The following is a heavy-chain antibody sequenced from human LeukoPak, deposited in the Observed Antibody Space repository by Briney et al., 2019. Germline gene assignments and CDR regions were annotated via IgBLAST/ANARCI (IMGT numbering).Heavy chain of an antibody. D-gene: IGHD6-19*01. CDR2: ISSTSSLI. Sequence: AGGSLRLSCAASGFTFSSFNMNWVRQAPGKGLEWVSSISSTSSLIWYADSLKGRFTISRENAKNSVFLQMDSLRVEDTAVYYCARYNSGWNEYWGQGTLVTVSS. V-gene: IGHV3-21*01. CDR1: GFTFSSFN. CDR3: ARYNSGWNEY. J-gene: IGHJ4*02.